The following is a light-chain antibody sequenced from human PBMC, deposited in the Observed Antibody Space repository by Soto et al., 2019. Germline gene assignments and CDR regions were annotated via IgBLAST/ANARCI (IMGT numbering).Light chain of an antibody. CDR1: QSVSSN. CDR3: QQYNNWPPLT. V-gene: IGKV3-15*01. CDR2: GAS. Sequence: TLSVSPGERATLSCRASQSVSSNLAWYQQKPGQAPRLLIYGASTRATGIPARFSGSGSGTEFTLTISSLQSEDFAVYYCQQYNNWPPLTFGGGTKVEIK. J-gene: IGKJ4*01.